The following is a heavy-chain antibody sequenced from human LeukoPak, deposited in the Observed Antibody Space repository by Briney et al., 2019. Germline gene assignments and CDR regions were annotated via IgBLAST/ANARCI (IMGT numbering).Heavy chain of an antibody. D-gene: IGHD2-15*01. V-gene: IGHV1-2*02. CDR1: GNTFTGYY. CDR3: ARCSSGGSCYAY. Sequence: GASVKVSCKASGNTFTGYYMHWVRQAPGQGLEWMGWINPNSGGTNYAQKFQGRVTMTRDTSISTAYMELSRLRSDDTAVYYCARCSSGGSCYAYWGQGTLVTVSS. CDR2: INPNSGGT. J-gene: IGHJ4*02.